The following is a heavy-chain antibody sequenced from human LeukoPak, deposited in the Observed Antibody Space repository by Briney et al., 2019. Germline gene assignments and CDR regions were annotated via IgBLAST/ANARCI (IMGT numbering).Heavy chain of an antibody. J-gene: IGHJ6*03. Sequence: SETLSLTCTVSGGSISSYYWSWIRQPPGKGLEWIGYIYYSGSTYYNPSLKSRVTISVDTSKNQFSLKLSSVTAADTAVYYCARARYCSSTSCYSTYYYYMDVWGKGTTVTVSS. CDR2: IYYSGST. CDR1: GGSISSYY. D-gene: IGHD2-2*01. V-gene: IGHV4-59*08. CDR3: ARARYCSSTSCYSTYYYYMDV.